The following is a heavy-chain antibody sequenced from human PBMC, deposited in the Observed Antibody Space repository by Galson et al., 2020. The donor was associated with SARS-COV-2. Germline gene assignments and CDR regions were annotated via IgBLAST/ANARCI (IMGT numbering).Heavy chain of an antibody. D-gene: IGHD6-13*01. CDR3: ARDQSIAAAGTNFDY. V-gene: IGHV1-2*02. CDR1: GYTFTGYY. Sequence: ASVKVSCKASGYTFTGYYMHWVRQAPGQGREWMGWINPNSGGTNYAQKFQGRVTMTRDTSISTAYMELSRLRSDDTAVYYCARDQSIAAAGTNFDYWGQGTLVTVSS. J-gene: IGHJ4*02. CDR2: INPNSGGT.